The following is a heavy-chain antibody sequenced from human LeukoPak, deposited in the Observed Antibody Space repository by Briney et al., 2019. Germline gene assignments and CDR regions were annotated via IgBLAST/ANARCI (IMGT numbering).Heavy chain of an antibody. CDR3: ASGEVGAFRGYFQH. J-gene: IGHJ1*01. D-gene: IGHD1-26*01. V-gene: IGHV4-39*07. Sequence: PSETLSLTCTVSGGSISSSSYYWGWIRQPPGKGLEWIGSIYYSGSTYYNPSLKSRVTISVDTSKNQFSLKLSSVTAADTAVYYCASGEVGAFRGYFQHWGQGTLVTVSS. CDR1: GGSISSSSYY. CDR2: IYYSGST.